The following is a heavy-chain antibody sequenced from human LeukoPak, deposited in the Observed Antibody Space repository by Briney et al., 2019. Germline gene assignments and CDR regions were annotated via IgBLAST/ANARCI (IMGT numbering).Heavy chain of an antibody. V-gene: IGHV3-48*01. D-gene: IGHD5-18*01. CDR3: AGIRTTMGDY. J-gene: IGHJ4*02. Sequence: GGSLRLSCVASEFTLSRYSMNWVRQAPGEGLEWVSYISNSGNTINYADSVKGRFTISRDNAKNSLYLQMNSLRAEDTAVYYCAGIRTTMGDYWGQGTLVTVSS. CDR2: ISNSGNTI. CDR1: EFTLSRYS.